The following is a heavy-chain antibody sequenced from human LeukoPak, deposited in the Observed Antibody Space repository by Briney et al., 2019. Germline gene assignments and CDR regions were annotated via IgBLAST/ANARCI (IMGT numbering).Heavy chain of an antibody. Sequence: ASVKVSCKASGYTFTSHGISWVRQAPGQGLEWMGWISAYNGNTNYAQKLQGRVTMTTDTSTSTAYMELRSLRSDDTAVYYCARDRGYCSSTSCYAHDYWGQGTLVTVSS. CDR2: ISAYNGNT. V-gene: IGHV1-18*01. D-gene: IGHD2-2*01. CDR1: GYTFTSHG. CDR3: ARDRGYCSSTSCYAHDY. J-gene: IGHJ4*02.